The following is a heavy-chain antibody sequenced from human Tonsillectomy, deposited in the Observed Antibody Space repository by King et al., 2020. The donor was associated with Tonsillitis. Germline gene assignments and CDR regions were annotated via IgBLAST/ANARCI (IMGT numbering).Heavy chain of an antibody. CDR2: IYWNDDK. Sequence: TLKESGPTLVKPTQTLTLTCTFSGFSLSTSGVGVGWIRQPPGKALEWLALIYWNDDKRYSPSLKSRLTITKDTSKNQVVLTMTNMDPVDTATYHCAHSRNLWFGELWDYWGQGTLVTVSS. D-gene: IGHD3-10*01. V-gene: IGHV2-5*01. CDR1: GFSLSTSGVG. CDR3: AHSRNLWFGELWDY. J-gene: IGHJ4*02.